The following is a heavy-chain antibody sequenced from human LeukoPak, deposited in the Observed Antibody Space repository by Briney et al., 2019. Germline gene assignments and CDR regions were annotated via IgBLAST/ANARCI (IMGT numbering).Heavy chain of an antibody. J-gene: IGHJ6*02. CDR1: GFTFSHYW. Sequence: VGSLRLSCAASGFTFSHYWMSRVRQAPGKGLEWVSNIKPDGSEGYHVDSVKGRFTISRDNAKNSLFLQMNSLRADDTAVYYCARGTREPVWGQGTTVTVSS. V-gene: IGHV3-7*05. CDR3: ARGTREPV. D-gene: IGHD1-26*01. CDR2: IKPDGSEG.